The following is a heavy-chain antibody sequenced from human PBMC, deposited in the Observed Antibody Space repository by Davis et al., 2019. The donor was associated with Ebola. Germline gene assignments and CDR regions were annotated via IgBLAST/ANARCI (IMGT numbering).Heavy chain of an antibody. CDR3: TTTYGDYGNDY. CDR2: IRSKANSYAT. J-gene: IGHJ4*02. Sequence: GESLKISCAASGFTFSGSAMHWVRQASGKGLEWVGRIRSKANSYATAYAASVKGRFTISRDDSKNTAYLQMNSLKTEDTAVYYCTTTYGDYGNDYWGQGTLVTVSS. CDR1: GFTFSGSA. V-gene: IGHV3-73*01. D-gene: IGHD4-17*01.